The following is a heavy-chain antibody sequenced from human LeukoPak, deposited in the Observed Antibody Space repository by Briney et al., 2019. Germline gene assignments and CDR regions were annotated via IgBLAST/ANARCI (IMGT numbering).Heavy chain of an antibody. J-gene: IGHJ5*02. CDR1: GGSFSGYY. CDR3: ARNKKSSSWTPSYNWNRGMWFDP. Sequence: SETLSLTCAVYGGSFSGYYWSWIRQPPGKGLEWIGEINHSGSTNYNPSHKSRVTISVDTSKSQFSLKLSSVTAADTAVYYCARNKKSSSWTPSYNWNRGMWFDPWGQGTLVTVSS. D-gene: IGHD1/OR15-1a*01. V-gene: IGHV4-34*01. CDR2: INHSGST.